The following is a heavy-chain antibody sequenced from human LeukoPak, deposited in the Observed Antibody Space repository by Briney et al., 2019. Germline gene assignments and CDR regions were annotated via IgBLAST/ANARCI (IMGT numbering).Heavy chain of an antibody. CDR1: GVTFSSYW. J-gene: IGHJ6*03. CDR3: ARDPYSGTYSDYYYYYMDV. D-gene: IGHD1-26*01. V-gene: IGHV3-74*01. CDR2: INSDGSNT. Sequence: GGSLRLSCAASGVTFSSYWMHWVRQAPGKGLVWVSRINSDGSNTSYADSVKGRFTISRDKAKNTLYLQMNSLRAEDTAVYYCARDPYSGTYSDYYYYYMDVWGKGTTVTVS.